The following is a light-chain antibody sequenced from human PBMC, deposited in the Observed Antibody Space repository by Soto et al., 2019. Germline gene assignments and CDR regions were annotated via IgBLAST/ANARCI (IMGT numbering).Light chain of an antibody. V-gene: IGKV3-20*01. CDR1: QSVSSY. J-gene: IGKJ1*01. CDR3: QQYGSSPQT. Sequence: TQSPGTLSLSPGERATLSCRASQSVSSYLAWYQQKPGQAPRLLIYGASTRATGIPDRFSGSGSGTDFTLTISRLEPEDFAVFYCQQYGSSPQTFGQGTKVDIK. CDR2: GAS.